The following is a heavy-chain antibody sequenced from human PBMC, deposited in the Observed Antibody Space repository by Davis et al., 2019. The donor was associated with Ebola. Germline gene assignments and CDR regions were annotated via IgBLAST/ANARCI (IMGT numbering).Heavy chain of an antibody. D-gene: IGHD3-10*01. Sequence: HSQTPSLTRAISGDSVSSGGWNWIRQSPSRGLEWLGRTYYSSKWYNNYAVFVKSRITINPDTSKNQFSLQLNSVTPEDTALYYCARGWFRGGMDVWGEGTTVTVSS. J-gene: IGHJ6*04. CDR1: GDSVSSGG. V-gene: IGHV6-1*01. CDR3: ARGWFRGGMDV. CDR2: TYYSSKWYN.